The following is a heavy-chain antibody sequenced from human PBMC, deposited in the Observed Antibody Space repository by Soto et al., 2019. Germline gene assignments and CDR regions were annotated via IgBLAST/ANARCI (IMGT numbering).Heavy chain of an antibody. Sequence: QVQLVQSGAEVKRPGASVKVSCKASGYTFTTYYMHWVRQAPGQGLEWLGIINPNGGSTTYAQKFQGRVHMTRDTSTSTVYVEVSSGRSEDTAVYYCARAGYCSGGICFHGNCDYWGQGTLVTVSA. CDR1: GYTFTTYY. J-gene: IGHJ4*02. D-gene: IGHD2-15*01. CDR3: ARAGYCSGGICFHGNCDY. CDR2: INPNGGST. V-gene: IGHV1-46*01.